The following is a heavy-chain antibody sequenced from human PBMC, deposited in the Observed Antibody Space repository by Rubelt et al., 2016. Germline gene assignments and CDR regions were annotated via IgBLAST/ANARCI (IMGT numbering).Heavy chain of an antibody. D-gene: IGHD3-3*01. Sequence: QITLNESGPTVVRPTESVTVTCTVSGISIMKSGVGVGWIRQAPGKAPEWIGLIQWNEDARYGGLLRSRVAITMNTSKNEVALRLTAVKTEDAGRYYWVLTEGVTWIAYYFAFWGQGVPVTVSS. CDR2: IQWNEDA. J-gene: IGHJ4*02. V-gene: IGHV2-5*04. CDR1: GISIMKSGVG. CDR3: VLTEGVTWIAYYFAF.